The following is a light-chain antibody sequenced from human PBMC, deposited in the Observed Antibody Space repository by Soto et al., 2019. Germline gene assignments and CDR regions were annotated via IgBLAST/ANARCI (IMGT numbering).Light chain of an antibody. J-gene: IGKJ2*01. V-gene: IGKV3-20*01. Sequence: EIVLTQSPGTLSLSPGERATLSCRASQSVSSSYLAWYQQKPGQAPRLLMYGASSRATGIPDRLSGSGSGTDFTLTISRLEPEDFAVYYCQQYGSSPGYTFGQGTKLEIK. CDR2: GAS. CDR1: QSVSSSY. CDR3: QQYGSSPGYT.